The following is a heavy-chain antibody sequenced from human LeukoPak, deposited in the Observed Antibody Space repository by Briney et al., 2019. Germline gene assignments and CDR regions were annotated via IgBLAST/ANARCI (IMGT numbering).Heavy chain of an antibody. CDR2: IYFSGRT. CDR1: GGSISSGGYY. CDR3: ARDFHGYGLDAFDI. J-gene: IGHJ3*02. Sequence: SETLSLTCTVSGGSISSGGYYWNWIRQHPGKGLEWIGYIYFSGRTDYNPSLKSRVTISVDTSKNQFSLKLTSVTAADTAMYYCARDFHGYGLDAFDIWGQGTMVTVS. D-gene: IGHD5-12*01. V-gene: IGHV4-31*03.